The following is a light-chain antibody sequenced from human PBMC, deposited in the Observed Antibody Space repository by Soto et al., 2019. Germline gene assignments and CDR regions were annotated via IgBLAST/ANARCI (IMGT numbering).Light chain of an antibody. CDR3: SSYISSSTL. Sequence: QSALTQPASVSGSPGQSITISCTGTSSDVGGYNYVSWYQQHPGKAPQLMIYEVSNRPSGVSNRFSGSKSGNTASLTISGLQAEDEADYYCSSYISSSTLFGGGTKVTVL. V-gene: IGLV2-14*01. CDR2: EVS. J-gene: IGLJ2*01. CDR1: SSDVGGYNY.